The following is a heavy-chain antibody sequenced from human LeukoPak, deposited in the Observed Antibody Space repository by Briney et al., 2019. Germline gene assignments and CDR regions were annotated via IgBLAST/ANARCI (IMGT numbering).Heavy chain of an antibody. V-gene: IGHV4-39*01. D-gene: IGHD6-19*01. J-gene: IGHJ4*02. CDR1: GGSIKSSSYY. CDR3: ARQGSGWSGAFDF. Sequence: ASETLSLTCTVSGGSIKSSSYYWGWLRQPPGKGLEWIANIYYSGTTYYNPSLKSRVTTSVDTSKNHFSLRLNSVTAADTAVYYCARQGSGWSGAFDFWGQGTLITVSS. CDR2: IYYSGTT.